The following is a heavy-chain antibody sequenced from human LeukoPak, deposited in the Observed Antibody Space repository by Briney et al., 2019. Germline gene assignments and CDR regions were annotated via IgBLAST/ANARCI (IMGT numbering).Heavy chain of an antibody. CDR1: GGSISNYY. CDR3: AMCREGHWFDP. CDR2: INTSGST. Sequence: SETLSLTCTVSGGSISNYYWSWIRQPAGKGLEWMGRINTSGSTNYNPSLKSRVPMSVDTSNSQFSLKLSSVSAADTAVYYCAMCREGHWFDPWGQGTLVTVSS. J-gene: IGHJ5*02. V-gene: IGHV4-4*07.